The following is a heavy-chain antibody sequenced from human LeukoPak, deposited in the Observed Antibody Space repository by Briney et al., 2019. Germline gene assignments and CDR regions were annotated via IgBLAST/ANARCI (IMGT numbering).Heavy chain of an antibody. CDR3: AKSPPSLEQYYYYMGV. CDR1: GFTFSSYA. CDR2: ISGSGGST. Sequence: QPGGSLRLSCAASGFTFSSYAMSWVRQAPGKGLEWVSAISGSGGSTYYADSVKGRFTISRDNSKNTLYLQMNSLRAEDTAVYYCAKSPPSLEQYYYYMGVWGKGTTVTVSS. J-gene: IGHJ6*03. V-gene: IGHV3-23*01. D-gene: IGHD1/OR15-1a*01.